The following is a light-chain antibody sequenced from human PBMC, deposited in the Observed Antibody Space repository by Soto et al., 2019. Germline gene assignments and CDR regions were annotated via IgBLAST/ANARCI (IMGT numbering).Light chain of an antibody. Sequence: EIVITQSPATLSVSPGEGVTLSCRASQSVSSNLAWYQQRPGQAPRLLIYGASTRATGIPARFSGSGSGTEFTLTISSLQSEDFAVYYCHQYNNWPPITFGQGTRLEIK. V-gene: IGKV3-15*01. CDR3: HQYNNWPPIT. CDR1: QSVSSN. CDR2: GAS. J-gene: IGKJ5*01.